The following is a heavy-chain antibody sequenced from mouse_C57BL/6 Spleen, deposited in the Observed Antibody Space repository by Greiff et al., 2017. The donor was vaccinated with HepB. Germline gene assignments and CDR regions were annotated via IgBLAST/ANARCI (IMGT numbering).Heavy chain of an antibody. CDR2: IDPEDGDT. J-gene: IGHJ3*01. CDR3: TFYDGYPAWFAY. V-gene: IGHV14-1*01. D-gene: IGHD2-3*01. CDR1: GFNIKDYY. Sequence: VQLQQSGAELVRPGASVKLSCTASGFNIKDYYMHWVKQRPEQGLEWIGRIDPEDGDTEYAPKFQGKATMTADTSSNTAYLQLSSLTSEDTAVDYCTFYDGYPAWFAYWGQGTLVTVSA.